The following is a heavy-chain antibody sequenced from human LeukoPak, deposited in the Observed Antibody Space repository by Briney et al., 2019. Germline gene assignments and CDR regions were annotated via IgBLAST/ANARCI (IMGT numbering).Heavy chain of an antibody. CDR1: GGSISSYY. D-gene: IGHD3-22*01. V-gene: IGHV4-59*01. J-gene: IGHJ3*02. CDR3: ARSFYYYDSSGYYAFDI. CDR2: IYYSGST. Sequence: PSETLPLTCTVSGGSISSYYWSWIRQPPGKGLEWIGYIYYSGSTNYNPSLKSRVTISVDTSKNQFSLKLSSVTAADTAVYYCARSFYYYDSSGYYAFDIWGQGTMVTVSS.